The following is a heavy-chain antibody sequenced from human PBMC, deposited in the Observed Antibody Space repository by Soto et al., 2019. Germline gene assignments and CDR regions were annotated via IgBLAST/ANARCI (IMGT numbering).Heavy chain of an antibody. CDR2: IIPIFGTA. CDR3: ARHDCISTSCYYYYYYCMDV. Sequence: QVQLVQSGAEVKKPGSSVKVSCKASGGTFSSYAISWVRQAPGQGIEWMGGIIPIFGTANYAQKFQGRVTITAEESTSTAYMELSSLRSEAKAVYYCARHDCISTSCYYYYYYCMDVWGQGTTVTVSS. D-gene: IGHD2-2*01. CDR1: GGTFSSYA. J-gene: IGHJ6*02. V-gene: IGHV1-69*12.